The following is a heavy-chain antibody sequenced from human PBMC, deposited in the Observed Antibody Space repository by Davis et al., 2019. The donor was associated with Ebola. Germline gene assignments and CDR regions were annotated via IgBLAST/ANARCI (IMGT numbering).Heavy chain of an antibody. CDR3: ASTYILRYSSSWYSFDY. D-gene: IGHD6-13*01. CDR1: GGSISSYY. J-gene: IGHJ4*02. CDR2: IYYSGST. Sequence: SETLSLTCTVSGGSISSYYWSWIRQPPGKGLEWIGYIYYSGSTYYNPSLKSRVTISVDTSKNQFSLKLSSVTAADTAVYYCASTYILRYSSSWYSFDYWGQGTLVTVSS. V-gene: IGHV4-59*04.